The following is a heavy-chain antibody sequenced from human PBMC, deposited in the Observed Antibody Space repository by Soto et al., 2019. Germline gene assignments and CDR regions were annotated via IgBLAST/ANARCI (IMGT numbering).Heavy chain of an antibody. CDR2: ISYDGSNK. CDR1: GFTFSSYG. V-gene: IGHV3-30*18. D-gene: IGHD3-10*01. J-gene: IGHJ4*02. CDR3: AKVIISGSTFDY. Sequence: QVQLVESGGGVVQPGRSLRLSCAASGFTFSSYGMHWVRQAPGKGLEWVAVISYDGSNKYYADSVKGRFTISRDNSKNTLYLLMNSLRAEDTAVYYCAKVIISGSTFDYWGQGTLVTVSS.